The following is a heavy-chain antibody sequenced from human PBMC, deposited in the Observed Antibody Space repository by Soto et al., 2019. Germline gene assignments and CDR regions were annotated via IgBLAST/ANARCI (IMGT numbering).Heavy chain of an antibody. CDR2: IKEDGSEK. D-gene: IGHD2-15*01. J-gene: IGHJ4*02. Sequence: GGSLRLSCAASGFTFSNYWMTWVRQAPGKGLEWVANIKEDGSEKHYVDSVKGRFTISRDDAKNSLYLQMNSLRVEDTAVYFCSRDVVVGAKALNYWGQGALVTVSS. V-gene: IGHV3-7*01. CDR1: GFTFSNYW. CDR3: SRDVVVGAKALNY.